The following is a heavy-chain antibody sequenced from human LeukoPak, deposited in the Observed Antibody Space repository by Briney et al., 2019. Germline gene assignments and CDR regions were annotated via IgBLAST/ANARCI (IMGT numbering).Heavy chain of an antibody. CDR3: ASITVTMLAFDP. CDR2: IYYSGST. J-gene: IGHJ5*02. D-gene: IGHD4-17*01. V-gene: IGHV4-34*01. CDR1: GGXFSAYY. Sequence: PSETLSLTCAVYGGXFSAYYWSWIRQPPGKGLEWIGSIYYSGSTYYNPSLKSRVTISVDTSKNQFSLKLSSVTAADTAVYYCASITVTMLAFDPWGQGTLVTVSA.